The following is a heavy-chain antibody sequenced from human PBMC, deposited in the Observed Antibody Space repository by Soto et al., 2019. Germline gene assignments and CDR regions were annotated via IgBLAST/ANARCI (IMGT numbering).Heavy chain of an antibody. CDR3: ARGNNGAYETFPIFFDY. V-gene: IGHV3-49*03. Sequence: GGSLRLSCTGSGFTFRNSPMSWFRQAPGKGLEWVAFIRSKTYYGTAEYAASVRGRFTISXXXXXXXXXXXXXXXXXXXXXXXXXARGNNGAYETFPIFFDYWAQGTLVTVSS. CDR2: IRSKTYYGTA. D-gene: IGHD5-12*01. CDR1: GFTFRNSP. J-gene: IGHJ4*02.